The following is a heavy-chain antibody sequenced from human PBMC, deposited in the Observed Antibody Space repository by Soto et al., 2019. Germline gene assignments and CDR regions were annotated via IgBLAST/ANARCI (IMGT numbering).Heavy chain of an antibody. CDR3: ARGDYYFGAGNYRYHYFDY. J-gene: IGHJ4*02. Sequence: PSETLSLTCAFYGGSFSGYYWSWIRQPPGKGLEWIGEINHSGSTNYNPSLKSRVTISVDTSKNQFSLRLSSVTAADTAVYYCARGDYYFGAGNYRYHYFDYWGLGTLVTVSS. V-gene: IGHV4-34*01. D-gene: IGHD3-10*01. CDR1: GGSFSGYY. CDR2: INHSGST.